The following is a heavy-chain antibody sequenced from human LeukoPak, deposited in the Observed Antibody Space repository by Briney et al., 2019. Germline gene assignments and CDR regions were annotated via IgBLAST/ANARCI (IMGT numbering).Heavy chain of an antibody. Sequence: GASVKVSCKASGGTFSSYAISWVRQAPGQGLEWMGGIIPIFGTANCAQKFQGRVTITADESTSTAYMELSSQRSEDTAVYYCASSFTMVRGVIDYYFDYWGQGTLVTVSS. CDR2: IIPIFGTA. CDR3: ASSFTMVRGVIDYYFDY. J-gene: IGHJ4*02. D-gene: IGHD3-10*01. V-gene: IGHV1-69*13. CDR1: GGTFSSYA.